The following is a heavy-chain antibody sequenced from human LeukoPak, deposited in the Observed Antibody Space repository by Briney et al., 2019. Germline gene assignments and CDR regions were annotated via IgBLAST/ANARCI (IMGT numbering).Heavy chain of an antibody. Sequence: SVKVSCKASGGTFSSYAISWVRQAPGQGLQWMGGIIPIFGTADYAQKFQGRVTITTDESTSTAYMELSSLRSEDTAVYYCATHLPYSAEYYYYMDVWGKGTTVTVSS. D-gene: IGHD6-13*01. CDR3: ATHLPYSAEYYYYMDV. V-gene: IGHV1-69*05. CDR1: GGTFSSYA. CDR2: IIPIFGTA. J-gene: IGHJ6*03.